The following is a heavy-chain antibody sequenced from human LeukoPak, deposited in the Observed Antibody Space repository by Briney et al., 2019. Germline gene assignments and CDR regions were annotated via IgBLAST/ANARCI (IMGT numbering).Heavy chain of an antibody. D-gene: IGHD2-2*02. J-gene: IGHJ5*02. CDR3: ARDRGYCSSTSCYTWFDP. CDR1: GYTFTGYY. V-gene: IGHV1-2*02. Sequence: ASVKVSCKASGYTFTGYYMHWVRQAPGQGLEWMGWINPNSGGTNYAQKFQGRVTMTRDTSISTAYMELSRLRSDDTAVYYCARDRGYCSSTSCYTWFDPWGQGTLVTVSS. CDR2: INPNSGGT.